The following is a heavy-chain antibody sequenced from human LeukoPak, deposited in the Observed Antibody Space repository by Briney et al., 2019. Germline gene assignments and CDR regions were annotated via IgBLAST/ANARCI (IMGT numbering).Heavy chain of an antibody. V-gene: IGHV4-38-2*02. CDR2: IYHSGST. Sequence: KPSETLSLTCTVSGYSISSGYYWGWIRQPPGKGLEWIGSIYHSGSTYYNPSLKSRVTISVDTSKNQLSLKLSSVTAADTAVYYCARDFPGYCSSTSCYSWGQGTLVTVSS. D-gene: IGHD2-2*02. CDR1: GYSISSGYY. J-gene: IGHJ4*02. CDR3: ARDFPGYCSSTSCYS.